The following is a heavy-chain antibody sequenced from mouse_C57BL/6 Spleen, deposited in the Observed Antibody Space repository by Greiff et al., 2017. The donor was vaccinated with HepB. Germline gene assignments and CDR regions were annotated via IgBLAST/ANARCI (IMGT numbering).Heavy chain of an antibody. Sequence: QVQLKESGAELVRPGTSVKVSCKASGYAFTNYLIEWVKQRPGQGLEWIGVINPGSGGTNYNEKFKGKATLTADKSSSNAYMQLSSLTSEDSAVYFCARCDYDDYAMDYWGQGTSVTVSS. CDR2: INPGSGGT. J-gene: IGHJ4*01. CDR3: ARCDYDDYAMDY. V-gene: IGHV1-54*01. D-gene: IGHD2-4*01. CDR1: GYAFTNYL.